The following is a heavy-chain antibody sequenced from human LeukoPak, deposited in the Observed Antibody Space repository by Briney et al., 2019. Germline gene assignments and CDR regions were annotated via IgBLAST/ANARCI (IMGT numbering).Heavy chain of an antibody. CDR2: IIPTLATA. CDR3: ARGHVNFDSGTNWKPKQLYYYYDMDV. J-gene: IGHJ6*02. D-gene: IGHD1-20*01. V-gene: IGHV1-69*04. Sequence: RASVKVSCKASGDTFSRYAINWVRQAPGQGLEWMGRIIPTLATANYAQKFQGRVTVTADKSTTTAYMELSRLRSEDTAVYYCARGHVNFDSGTNWKPKQLYYYYDMDVWGQGTTVTVSS. CDR1: GDTFSRYA.